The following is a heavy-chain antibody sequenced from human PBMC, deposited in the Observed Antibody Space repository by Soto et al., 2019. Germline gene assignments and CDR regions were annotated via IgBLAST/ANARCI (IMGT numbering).Heavy chain of an antibody. CDR1: GYTFTSYG. J-gene: IGHJ6*02. CDR2: ISAYNGNT. CDR3: ARDGAYCGGDCPQKGGAYYYYGMDV. V-gene: IGHV1-18*01. Sequence: GASVKVSCKASGYTFTSYGISWVRQAPGQGLEWMGWISAYNGNTNYAQKLQGRVTMTTDTSTSTAYMELRSLRSDDTAVYYCARDGAYCGGDCPQKGGAYYYYGMDVWGQGTTVTVSS. D-gene: IGHD2-21*02.